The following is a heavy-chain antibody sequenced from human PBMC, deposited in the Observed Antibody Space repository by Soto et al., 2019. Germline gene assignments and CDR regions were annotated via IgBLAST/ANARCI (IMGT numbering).Heavy chain of an antibody. CDR2: ILYIGTT. CDR3: ARDGGPLYYGMDF. J-gene: IGHJ6*02. D-gene: IGHD3-10*01. Sequence: QVQLQESGPGLVKPSQTLSLTCTVSGDSIKRDDYYWIWIRQPPGKGLEWIGYILYIGTTYYTPSLKSRLIISLDTYKTQFSLDLTSFTAADTAVYYCARDGGPLYYGMDFWGQGTTVTVSS. CDR1: GDSIKRDDYY. V-gene: IGHV4-30-4*01.